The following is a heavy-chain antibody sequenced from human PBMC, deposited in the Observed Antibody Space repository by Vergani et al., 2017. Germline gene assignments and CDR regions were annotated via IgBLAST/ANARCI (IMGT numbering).Heavy chain of an antibody. CDR3: ARGGSLGLYYYDSSGYYTPDYYYYMDV. J-gene: IGHJ6*03. V-gene: IGHV1-24*01. Sequence: QVQLVQSGAEVKKPGASVKVSCKVSGYTLTELSMHWVRQAPGKGLEWMGGFDPEDGETIYAQKFQGRVTITADESTSTAYMELSSLRSEDTAVYYCARGGSLGLYYYDSSGYYTPDYYYYMDVWGKGTTVTVSS. CDR2: FDPEDGET. D-gene: IGHD3-22*01. CDR1: GYTLTELS.